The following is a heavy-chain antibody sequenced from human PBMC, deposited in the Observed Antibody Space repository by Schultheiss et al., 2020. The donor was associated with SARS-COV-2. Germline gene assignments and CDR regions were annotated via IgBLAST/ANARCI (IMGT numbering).Heavy chain of an antibody. CDR3: ATLVVPDYYGMDV. CDR2: IYTSGST. CDR1: GGSISSGDYY. D-gene: IGHD2-2*01. V-gene: IGHV4-61*02. Sequence: SETLSLTCTVPGGSISSGDYYWSWIRQPAGKGLEWIGRIYTSGSTNYNPSLKSRVTISVDTSKNQFSLKLSSVTAADTAVYYCATLVVPDYYGMDVWGQGTTVTVSS. J-gene: IGHJ6*02.